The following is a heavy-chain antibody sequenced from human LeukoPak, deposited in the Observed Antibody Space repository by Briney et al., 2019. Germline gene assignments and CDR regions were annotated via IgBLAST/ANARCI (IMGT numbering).Heavy chain of an antibody. D-gene: IGHD2-2*01. V-gene: IGHV3-21*01. J-gene: IGHJ6*03. CDR3: ARHVVVPAKSYYMDV. CDR1: GFTFSSYS. Sequence: PGGSLRLSCAASGFTFSSYSMNWVRQAPGKGLEWVSSISSSSSYIYYADSVKGRFTISRDNAKNSLYLQMNSLRAKDTAVYYCARHVVVPAKSYYMDVCGKGTTVTVSS. CDR2: ISSSSSYI.